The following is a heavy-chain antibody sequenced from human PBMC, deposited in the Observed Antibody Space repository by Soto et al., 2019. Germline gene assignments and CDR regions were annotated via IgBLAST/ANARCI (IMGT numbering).Heavy chain of an antibody. CDR3: ARGRKGYSSNWYVD. Sequence: SETPSLTCAVYGVSFSGNCWSWVRQPPGGGVEGIGGVNHSGSTDYNASLKRRGTISLDTSKSQFSLKLSSVTAADTAVYYCARGRKGYSSNWYVDWGQGTQVTV. D-gene: IGHD6-13*01. V-gene: IGHV4-34*01. CDR2: VNHSGST. J-gene: IGHJ4*02. CDR1: GVSFSGNC.